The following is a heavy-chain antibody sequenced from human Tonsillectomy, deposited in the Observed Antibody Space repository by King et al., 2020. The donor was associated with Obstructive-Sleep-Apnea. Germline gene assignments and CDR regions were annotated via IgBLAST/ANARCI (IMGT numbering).Heavy chain of an antibody. D-gene: IGHD1-26*01. Sequence: VQLVESGGGLVQPGESLRLSCAASGFTFSNYAMSWVRRAPGKGLEWVSGISGSAGSTYYADSVKGRFTISRDNSKNTLYLQMNSLRAEDTAVYYCAKERSDSGSSSNYWAQGTLVTVSS. CDR3: AKERSDSGSSSNY. J-gene: IGHJ4*02. V-gene: IGHV3-23*04. CDR2: ISGSAGST. CDR1: GFTFSNYA.